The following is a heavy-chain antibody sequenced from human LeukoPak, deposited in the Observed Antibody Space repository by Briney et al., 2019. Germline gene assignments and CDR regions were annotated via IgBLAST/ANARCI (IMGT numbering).Heavy chain of an antibody. J-gene: IGHJ6*02. D-gene: IGHD2-2*01. CDR1: GFTFSSYW. CDR3: ARKGYCSSTSCYSYYYYGMDV. Sequence: QTGGSLRLSCAASGFTFSSYWMNWVRQAPGKGLEWVSVIYSGGSTYYADSVKGRFTISRDNSKNTLYLQMNSLRAEDTAVYYCARKGYCSSTSCYSYYYYGMDVWGQGTTVTVSS. V-gene: IGHV3-53*01. CDR2: IYSGGST.